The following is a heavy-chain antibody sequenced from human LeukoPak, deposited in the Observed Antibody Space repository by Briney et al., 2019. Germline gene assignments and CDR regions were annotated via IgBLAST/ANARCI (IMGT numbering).Heavy chain of an antibody. D-gene: IGHD4-23*01. CDR3: TRGLFYGGPTNY. J-gene: IGHJ4*02. CDR1: GGSFSGYY. CDR2: INHSGST. Sequence: SETLSLTCAVYGGSFSGYYWSWIRQPPGKGLEWIGEINHSGSTNYNPSLKSRVTISVDTYKNQFSLKLSSVTAADTAVYYCTRGLFYGGPTNYWGQGTLVTVSS. V-gene: IGHV4-34*01.